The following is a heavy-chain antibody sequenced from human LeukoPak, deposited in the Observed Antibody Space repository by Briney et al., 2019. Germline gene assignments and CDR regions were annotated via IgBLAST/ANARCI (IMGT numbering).Heavy chain of an antibody. Sequence: GGSLRLXCAASGFTFDDYGMSWVRQAPGKGLEWVSGINWNGGSTGYADSVKGRFIISRDNAKNSLYLQMNSLRAEDTALYYCARGMDADYDFWSGYPYYFDYWGQGTLVTVSS. V-gene: IGHV3-20*04. CDR1: GFTFDDYG. CDR2: INWNGGST. CDR3: ARGMDADYDFWSGYPYYFDY. J-gene: IGHJ4*02. D-gene: IGHD3-3*01.